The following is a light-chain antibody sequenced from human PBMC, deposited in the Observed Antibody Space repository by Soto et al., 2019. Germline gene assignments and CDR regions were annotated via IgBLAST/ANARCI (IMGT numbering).Light chain of an antibody. Sequence: DIQMTQSPSSLSASVGDRLTISCRAGQHISTYLNWYQQKPGKAPKLLIYDASSLESGVPSRFSGSGSGTEITLTISSLQPDDFATYYCQQYNSYWTFGQGTKVDIK. V-gene: IGKV1-5*01. CDR2: DAS. CDR1: QHISTY. CDR3: QQYNSYWT. J-gene: IGKJ1*01.